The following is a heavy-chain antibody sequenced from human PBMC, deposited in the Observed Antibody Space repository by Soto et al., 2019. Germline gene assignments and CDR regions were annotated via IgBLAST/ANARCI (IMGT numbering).Heavy chain of an antibody. CDR3: AKDHTGADAFAI. Sequence: SETLSLTCVVSGASITSENWWNWARQAPGKGLEWVGETSHSGITNYNPSLKSRATISVDLSRNQFSLKLDSVTAADTAVYYCAKDHTGADAFAIWGQGIMVTVSS. V-gene: IGHV4-4*02. CDR1: GASITSENW. CDR2: TSHSGIT. J-gene: IGHJ3*02. D-gene: IGHD7-27*01.